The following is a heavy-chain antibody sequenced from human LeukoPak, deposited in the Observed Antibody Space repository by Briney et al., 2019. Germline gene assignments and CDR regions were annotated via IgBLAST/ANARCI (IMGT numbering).Heavy chain of an antibody. CDR2: IYLSGST. J-gene: IGHJ4*02. CDR3: ASEVAAAGTLLGFDY. D-gene: IGHD6-13*01. CDR1: GGSISSSSYY. V-gene: IGHV4-39*07. Sequence: PSQTLSLTCTVSGGSISSSSYYWGWTRQPPGRGLEWRGSIYLSGSTYYNPSLKSRVTISAHTSKNKFSRRPSSVTPAGTAVYYCASEVAAAGTLLGFDYWGQGTLVTVSS.